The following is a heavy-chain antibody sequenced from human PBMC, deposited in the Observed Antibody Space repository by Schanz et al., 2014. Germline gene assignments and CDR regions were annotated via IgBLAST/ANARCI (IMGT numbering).Heavy chain of an antibody. Sequence: QVQLVQSGAEVKKPGASVKVSCKASGYTFVSYSMHWVRQAPGQGLEWMGIINPSGGGTSYALRFQDRVTVTRDTSRSTAHIDSSSLRSDNSAVYNCARAERFGDSAAWGQGITVTVSS. V-gene: IGHV1-46*01. J-gene: IGHJ6*02. CDR3: ARAERFGDSAA. CDR2: INPSGGGT. D-gene: IGHD3-10*01. CDR1: GYTFVSYS.